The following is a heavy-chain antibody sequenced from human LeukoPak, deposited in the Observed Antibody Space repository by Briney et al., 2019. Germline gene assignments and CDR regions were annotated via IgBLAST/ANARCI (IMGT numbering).Heavy chain of an antibody. Sequence: SVPVTCKASGYTFTHYYMHWVRQAPAQGREWMGWINPNSGGTNYAQEFQGRVTITRETSISTAYMELSRLRSDDTAVYYCARWGRAAVYWGQGTLVTVSS. CDR3: ARWGRAAVY. CDR2: INPNSGGT. D-gene: IGHD3-16*01. CDR1: GYTFTHYY. V-gene: IGHV1-2*02. J-gene: IGHJ4*02.